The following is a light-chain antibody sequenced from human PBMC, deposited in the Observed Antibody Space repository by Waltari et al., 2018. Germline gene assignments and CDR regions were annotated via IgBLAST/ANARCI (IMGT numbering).Light chain of an antibody. Sequence: DIQMSQSPSSLSASVGDRVTITCRASQGIRNDLAWYQQKPGKAPKRLIYGASNLQSGVPSRFSSSGSWTEFTLTISCLQPEDFASYYCLQYGSYPWTFGQGTKVEIK. V-gene: IGKV1-17*01. CDR3: LQYGSYPWT. CDR1: QGIRND. CDR2: GAS. J-gene: IGKJ1*01.